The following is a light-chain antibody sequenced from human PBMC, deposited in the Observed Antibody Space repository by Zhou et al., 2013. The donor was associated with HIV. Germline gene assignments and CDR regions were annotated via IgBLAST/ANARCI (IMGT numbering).Light chain of an antibody. CDR1: QDTGTR. V-gene: IGKV1D-12*01. CDR2: SAS. CDR3: QEGNNFPS. Sequence: IQMTQSPPYVSASVGDRVTITCRASQDTGTRLVWYQQRPGKAPRLLIYSASTLQSGVPSRFSGSGSGTHFTLTISSLQPEDFATYYCQEGNNFPSFGGGT. J-gene: IGKJ4*01.